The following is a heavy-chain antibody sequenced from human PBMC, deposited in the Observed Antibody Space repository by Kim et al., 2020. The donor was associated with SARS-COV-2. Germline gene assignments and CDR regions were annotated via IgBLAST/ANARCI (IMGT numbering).Heavy chain of an antibody. V-gene: IGHV3-30-3*01. Sequence: GGSLRLSCAASGFTFSSYAMHWVRQAPGKGLEWVAVISYDGSNKYYADSVKGRFTISRDNSKNTLYLQMNSLRAEDTAVYYCAREDDSSGYYYETDAFDIWGQGTMVTVSS. CDR3: AREDDSSGYYYETDAFDI. CDR1: GFTFSSYA. J-gene: IGHJ3*02. CDR2: ISYDGSNK. D-gene: IGHD3-22*01.